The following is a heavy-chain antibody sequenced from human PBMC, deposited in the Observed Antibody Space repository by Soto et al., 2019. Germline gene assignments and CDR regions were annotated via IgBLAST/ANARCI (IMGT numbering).Heavy chain of an antibody. CDR3: AHTLTTTSYIYYYGMDV. J-gene: IGHJ6*02. Sequence: QITLKESGPTLVKPTQTLTLTCTFSGFSLSTSGVGVGWIRQPPGKALEWLALIYWDDDKRYSPSLKSRLTITQDTSKTQVVLTMTNMDPVDTATYYCAHTLTTTSYIYYYGMDVWGQGTTVTVSS. CDR1: GFSLSTSGVG. CDR2: IYWDDDK. V-gene: IGHV2-5*02. D-gene: IGHD4-4*01.